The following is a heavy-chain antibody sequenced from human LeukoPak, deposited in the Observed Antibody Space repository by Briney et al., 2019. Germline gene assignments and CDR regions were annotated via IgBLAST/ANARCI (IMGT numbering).Heavy chain of an antibody. Sequence: PGGSLRLSCAASGLTVSSNYMTWVRQAPGKGLEWVSLIYSGGTTDYADSVKGRFTISRDNSKNTLYLQMSSLRAEDTAVYYCARRLEVATLGNWFDPWGQGTLVIVSS. CDR1: GLTVSSNY. D-gene: IGHD6-19*01. CDR3: ARRLEVATLGNWFDP. CDR2: IYSGGTT. V-gene: IGHV3-53*01. J-gene: IGHJ5*02.